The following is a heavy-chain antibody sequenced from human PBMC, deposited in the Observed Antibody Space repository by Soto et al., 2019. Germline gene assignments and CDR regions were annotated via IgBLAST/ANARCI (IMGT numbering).Heavy chain of an antibody. V-gene: IGHV4-4*07. CDR2: IYTSGST. Sequence: AETLSHTLTVSGGSISSYYWSWIRQPAGKGLEWIGRIYTSGSTNYNPSLKSRVTMSVDTSKNQFSLKLSSVTAADTAVYYCARVKIAALTGSEGMDVWGQGTTVTVSS. D-gene: IGHD6-6*01. CDR3: ARVKIAALTGSEGMDV. CDR1: GGSISSYY. J-gene: IGHJ6*02.